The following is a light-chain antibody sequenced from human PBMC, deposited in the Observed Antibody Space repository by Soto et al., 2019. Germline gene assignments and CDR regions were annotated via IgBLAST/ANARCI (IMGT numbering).Light chain of an antibody. J-gene: IGKJ1*01. CDR2: GAS. Sequence: EMVMTQSPATLSVSPGERATLSCRASQSVSSNLAWYQQKPGQAPRLLIYGASTRATGVPARFSGSGYGTEFNLTISSLQSEDFAVYHCQHYNSWPRAFGQGTKVESK. V-gene: IGKV3-15*01. CDR1: QSVSSN. CDR3: QHYNSWPRA.